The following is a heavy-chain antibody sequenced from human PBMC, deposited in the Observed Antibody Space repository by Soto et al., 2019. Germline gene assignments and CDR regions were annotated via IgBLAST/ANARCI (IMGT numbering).Heavy chain of an antibody. Sequence: QVQLQQWGAGLLKPSETLSLTCAVYGGSFSGYYWSWIRQPPGKGLEWIGEINHSGSTNYNPSLTSRVTISVDTSKNQFSLKLSSVTAADTAVYYCARGGFGGSYAYSDYWGQGTLVTVSS. V-gene: IGHV4-34*01. CDR3: ARGGFGGSYAYSDY. CDR2: INHSGST. D-gene: IGHD3-16*01. CDR1: GGSFSGYY. J-gene: IGHJ4*02.